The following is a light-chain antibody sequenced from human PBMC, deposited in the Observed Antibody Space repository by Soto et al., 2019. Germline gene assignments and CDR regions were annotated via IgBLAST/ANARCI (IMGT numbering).Light chain of an antibody. Sequence: DIVLTHSPGTLSLSPGERASLSCRSSQSLLQTNGNTYLDWYLQKPGQSPQLLIYLGSNRASGVPDRFSGSGSGTDFTLKISRVEAEDVGVYYCMQALQTPPITFGQGTRLEIK. CDR2: LGS. CDR3: MQALQTPPIT. V-gene: IGKV2-28*01. CDR1: QSLLQTNGNTY. J-gene: IGKJ5*01.